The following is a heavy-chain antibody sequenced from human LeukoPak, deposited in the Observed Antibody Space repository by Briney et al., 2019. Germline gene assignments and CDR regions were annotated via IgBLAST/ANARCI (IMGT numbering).Heavy chain of an antibody. CDR3: AKDVERRTWGGSWFDT. CDR2: IGFDGSNH. Sequence: PGGSLRLSCAASGFTFSDFGMHWVHQAPGKGREWIAFIGFDGSNHYHVDSVESRFTISRDNSKSTMYVEMNSRKNEDTAVYYCAKDVERRTWGGSWFDTWGQGTLVTVSS. D-gene: IGHD3-10*01. V-gene: IGHV3-30*02. CDR1: GFTFSDFG. J-gene: IGHJ5*02.